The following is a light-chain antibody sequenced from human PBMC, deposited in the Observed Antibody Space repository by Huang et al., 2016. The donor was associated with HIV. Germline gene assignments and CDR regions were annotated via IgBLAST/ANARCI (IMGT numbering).Light chain of an antibody. V-gene: IGKV3-15*01. J-gene: IGKJ1*01. CDR2: DAS. Sequence: EVVMTQSPVTLSVSPGERATLSCRASQSVKNKLAWFQQKPGQEPRRLIHDASIRASGIPDRFSGSGSGTEFTLTISSLQSEDFAVYYCQQYNNWPPWTFGQGTKVEIK. CDR1: QSVKNK. CDR3: QQYNNWPPWT.